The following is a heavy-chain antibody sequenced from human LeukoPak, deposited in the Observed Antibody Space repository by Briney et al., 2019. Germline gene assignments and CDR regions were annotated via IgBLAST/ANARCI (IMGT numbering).Heavy chain of an antibody. Sequence: SETLSLTCTVSGGSISRSNYYWGWIRRPPGKGLEWIGSIYNSGTTQYNPSLKSRVTISVDTSKNQFSLKLSSVTAADTAVYYCARRGSGWSEYNWFDPWGQGTLVTVSS. J-gene: IGHJ5*02. D-gene: IGHD6-19*01. CDR1: GGSISRSNYY. CDR3: ARRGSGWSEYNWFDP. CDR2: IYNSGTT. V-gene: IGHV4-39*01.